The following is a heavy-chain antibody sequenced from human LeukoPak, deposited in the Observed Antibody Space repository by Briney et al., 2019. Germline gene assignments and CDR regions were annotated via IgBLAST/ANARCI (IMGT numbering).Heavy chain of an antibody. CDR2: INSDGSTI. Sequence: GGSLRLSCAASGFTFSDSWMHWVRQVPGKGLVWVSRINSDGSTINYADSVKGRFTISRDNARNTLYLQMNNLRVEDTAVYYCARARSLGYDSSGYYPDAFDIWGQGTMVTVSS. CDR3: ARARSLGYDSSGYYPDAFDI. D-gene: IGHD3-22*01. J-gene: IGHJ3*02. V-gene: IGHV3-74*01. CDR1: GFTFSDSW.